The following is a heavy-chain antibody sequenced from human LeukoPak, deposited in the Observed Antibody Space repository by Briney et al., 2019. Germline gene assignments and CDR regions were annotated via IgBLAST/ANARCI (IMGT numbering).Heavy chain of an antibody. CDR3: ARGGVRGYSYGLHTTLGV. CDR2: INHSGST. D-gene: IGHD5-18*01. V-gene: IGHV4-34*01. J-gene: IGHJ4*02. CDR1: GFTFSSYA. Sequence: PGGSLRLSCAASGFTFSSYAMSWVRQPPGKGLEWIGEINHSGSTNYNPSLKSRVTISVDASKNQFSLKLSSVTAADTAVYYCARGGVRGYSYGLHTTLGVWGQGTLVTVSS.